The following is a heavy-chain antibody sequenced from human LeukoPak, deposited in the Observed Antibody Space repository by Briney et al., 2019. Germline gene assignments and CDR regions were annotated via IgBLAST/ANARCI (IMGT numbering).Heavy chain of an antibody. D-gene: IGHD3-16*01. CDR2: IWYDGSDK. J-gene: IGHJ4*02. V-gene: IGHV3-33*01. CDR1: GFTFSNYG. CDR3: ARPDVLGAYLRGAYYFDS. Sequence: GRSLRLSCAASGFTFSNYGMHWVRQAPGKGLEWVAVIWYDGSDKYHADSVKGRFTISRDNSKNTLYLQMNSLRVEDTAVYYCARPDVLGAYLRGAYYFDSWGQGTLVTVSS.